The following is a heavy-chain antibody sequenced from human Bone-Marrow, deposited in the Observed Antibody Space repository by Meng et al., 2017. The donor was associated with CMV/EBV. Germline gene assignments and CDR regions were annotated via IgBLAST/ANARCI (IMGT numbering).Heavy chain of an antibody. CDR1: GHTLASYG. Sequence: SVKVPCKASGHTLASYGITWVRQAPGHGLEWMGGIIPIFGTANHAQKFQGRVTITTDESTSTAYMELSSLRSEDTAVYYCATRGYCSSTSCYDYYYYGMDVWGQGTTVTVSS. V-gene: IGHV1-69*05. CDR2: IIPIFGTA. D-gene: IGHD2-2*01. CDR3: ATRGYCSSTSCYDYYYYGMDV. J-gene: IGHJ6*02.